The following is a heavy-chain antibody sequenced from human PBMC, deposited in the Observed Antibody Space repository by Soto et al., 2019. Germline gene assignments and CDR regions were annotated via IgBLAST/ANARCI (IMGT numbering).Heavy chain of an antibody. D-gene: IGHD3-3*01. V-gene: IGHV3-30*18. CDR3: AKEAYDFWSGYVGYYYYYMDV. J-gene: IGHJ6*03. CDR2: ISYDGSNK. Sequence: PGGSLRLSCAASGFTFSSYGMHWVRQAPGKGLEWVAVISYDGSNKYYADSVKGRFTISRDNSKNTLYLQMNSLRAEDTAVYYCAKEAYDFWSGYVGYYYYYMDVWGKGTTVTVSS. CDR1: GFTFSSYG.